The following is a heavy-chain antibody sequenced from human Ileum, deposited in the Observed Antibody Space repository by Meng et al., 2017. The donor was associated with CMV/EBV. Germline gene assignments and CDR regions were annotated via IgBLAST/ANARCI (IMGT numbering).Heavy chain of an antibody. V-gene: IGHV3-30*02. D-gene: IGHD6-19*01. CDR1: GFTFSSYG. CDR3: AQDASGWYETRFDY. CDR2: IRYDGSNK. Sequence: SGFTFSSYGMHWVRQAPGKGLEWVAFIRYDGSNKYYADSVKVRFTISRDNSKNTLYLQMNSLRAEDTAVYYCAQDASGWYETRFDYWGQGTLVTVSS. J-gene: IGHJ4*02.